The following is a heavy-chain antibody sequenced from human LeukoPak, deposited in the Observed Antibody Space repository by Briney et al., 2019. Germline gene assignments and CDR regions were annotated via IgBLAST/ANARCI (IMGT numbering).Heavy chain of an antibody. V-gene: IGHV3-11*05. CDR1: GFTFSSYN. D-gene: IGHD3-22*01. Sequence: GGSLRLSCAASGFTFSSYNMSWIRHAPGKGLEWVSYRSSSSSYTNYADAVKGRFTISRDNTKNSMYLQMNSLRAEDTAVYYCARDHYYDSSGYVGYWGQGPLVTVSS. CDR3: ARDHYYDSSGYVGY. CDR2: RSSSSSYT. J-gene: IGHJ4*02.